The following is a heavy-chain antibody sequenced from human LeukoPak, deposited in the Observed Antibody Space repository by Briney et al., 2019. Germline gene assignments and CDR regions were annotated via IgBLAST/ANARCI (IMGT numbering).Heavy chain of an antibody. J-gene: IGHJ4*02. D-gene: IGHD1-26*01. V-gene: IGHV4-38-2*01. CDR3: ASPSMGIGGAIDY. CDR1: GYSISSGYY. CDR2: IYHSGST. Sequence: TTSETLSPTCAVSGYSISSGYYWGWIRQPPGKGLEWIGSIYHSGSTYYNPSLKSRVTISVDTSKNQFSLKLSSVTAADTAVYYCASPSMGIGGAIDYWGQGTLVTVSS.